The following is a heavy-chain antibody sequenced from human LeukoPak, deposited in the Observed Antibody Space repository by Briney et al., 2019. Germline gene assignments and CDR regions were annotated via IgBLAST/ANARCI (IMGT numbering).Heavy chain of an antibody. CDR1: GFTFSSYA. Sequence: GGSLRVSCAASGFTFSSYAMTWVRQAPGKGLEWVSAIGARADTSDYADAVKGRFIISRGNSKNTLYLQMNSLRAEDTDVYYCVKRDKGTFDYWGRGTLVTVSS. D-gene: IGHD3-16*01. CDR3: VKRDKGTFDY. CDR2: IGARADTS. V-gene: IGHV3-23*01. J-gene: IGHJ4*02.